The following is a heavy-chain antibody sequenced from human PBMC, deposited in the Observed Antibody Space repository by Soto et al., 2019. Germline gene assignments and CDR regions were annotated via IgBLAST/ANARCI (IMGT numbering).Heavy chain of an antibody. J-gene: IGHJ6*02. CDR3: ARDGRVVAVAGTDYYYGMDV. CDR1: GGTFSSYA. V-gene: IGHV1-69*13. Sequence: SVKVSCKASGGTFSSYAISWVRQAPGQGLEWMGGIIPIFGTANYAQKFQGRVTITADESTSTAYMELRSLRSDDTAVYYCARDGRVVAVAGTDYYYGMDVWGQGTTVTVSS. D-gene: IGHD6-19*01. CDR2: IIPIFGTA.